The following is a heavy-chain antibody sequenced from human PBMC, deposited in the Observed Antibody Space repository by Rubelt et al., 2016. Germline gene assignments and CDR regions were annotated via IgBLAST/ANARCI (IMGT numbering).Heavy chain of an antibody. CDR2: IYYSGST. J-gene: IGHJ4*02. CDR3: ARLVRQTDYVDY. Sequence: QLQLQESGPGLVKPSEALSLTCSVSDGSITSTSYYWAWIRQPPGKGLEWIGSIYYSGSTYSNPSLKSGITTSVDTSRNEFSRVVSVVTAADTALYYCARLVRQTDYVDYWGLGTLVTVSS. D-gene: IGHD4/OR15-4a*01. CDR1: DGSITSTSYY. V-gene: IGHV4-39*01.